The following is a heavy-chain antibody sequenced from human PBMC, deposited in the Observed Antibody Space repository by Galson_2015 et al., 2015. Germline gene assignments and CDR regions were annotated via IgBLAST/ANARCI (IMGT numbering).Heavy chain of an antibody. CDR3: ARGRQQQLVIFDY. CDR2: ISSSSRYI. J-gene: IGHJ4*02. V-gene: IGHV3-21*01. D-gene: IGHD6-13*01. Sequence: SLRLSCAASGFTFSSYSMNWVRQAPGKGLEWVSSISSSSRYIYYEDSLKGRFTISRDNAKKSLYLQMNSLRAEDTAINYCARGRQQQLVIFDYWGQGTLVTVSS. CDR1: GFTFSSYS.